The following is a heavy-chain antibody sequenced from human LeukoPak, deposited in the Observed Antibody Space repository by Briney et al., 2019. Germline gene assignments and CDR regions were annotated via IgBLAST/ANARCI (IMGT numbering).Heavy chain of an antibody. D-gene: IGHD3-22*01. CDR1: GFTFSSYG. CDR3: AKEIDTSGYSPFDY. Sequence: HPGGSLRLSCAASGFTFSSYGMLWVRQAPGKGLEWVAFIRYDGSNKYYVDSVKGRFTISRDNSKNILYLQMNSLRAEDTAVYYCAKEIDTSGYSPFDYWGQGTLVTVSS. J-gene: IGHJ4*02. V-gene: IGHV3-30*02. CDR2: IRYDGSNK.